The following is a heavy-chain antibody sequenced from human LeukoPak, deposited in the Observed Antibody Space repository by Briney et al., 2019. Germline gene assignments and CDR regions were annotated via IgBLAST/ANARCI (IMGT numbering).Heavy chain of an antibody. CDR2: ISWSSGSR. CDR3: AKAPGGIPTVFDS. Sequence: GGSLRLSCAVSGFTFDDYGMHWVRQAPGKGLEWVSGISWSSGSRGYADSVKGRFTISRDNAKNTLYLQMNSLRAEDTAVYYCAKAPGGIPTVFDSWGQGTLVTVSS. J-gene: IGHJ4*02. CDR1: GFTFDDYG. D-gene: IGHD5-18*01. V-gene: IGHV3-9*01.